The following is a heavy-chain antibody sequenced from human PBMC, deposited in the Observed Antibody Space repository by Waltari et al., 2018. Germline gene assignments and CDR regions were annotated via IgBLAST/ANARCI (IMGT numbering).Heavy chain of an antibody. CDR2: IYYSGST. Sequence: QVQLQESGPGLVKPSETLSLTCTVSGGYISSYYWSWIRQPPGKGLEWIGYIYYSGSTNYNPSLKSRVTISVDTSKNQFSLKLSSVTAADTAVYYCARRSWVNWFDPWGQGTLVTVSS. V-gene: IGHV4-59*01. CDR1: GGYISSYY. CDR3: ARRSWVNWFDP. J-gene: IGHJ5*02. D-gene: IGHD6-13*01.